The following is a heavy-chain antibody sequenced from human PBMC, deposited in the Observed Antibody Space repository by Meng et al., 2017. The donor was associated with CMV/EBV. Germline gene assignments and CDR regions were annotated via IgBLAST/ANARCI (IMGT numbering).Heavy chain of an antibody. D-gene: IGHD2-2*01. J-gene: IGHJ5*02. CDR2: IYYSGRT. V-gene: IGHV4-39*07. CDR1: SSDC. CDR3: ARDLGGYCSSTSCRPNWFDP. Sequence: SSDCWGWIRRPPGELLECIVTIYYSGRTDYNPPPKRRVTISVDTSKNQFSLKLSYVTAADTAVYYCARDLGGYCSSTSCRPNWFDPWGQGTLVTVSS.